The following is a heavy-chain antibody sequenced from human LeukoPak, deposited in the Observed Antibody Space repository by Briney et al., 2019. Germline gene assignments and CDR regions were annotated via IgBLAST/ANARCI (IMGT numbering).Heavy chain of an antibody. Sequence: VQPGRSLRLSCAASGFTFSSYGMHWVRQAPGKGLEWVAVIWYDGSQKYYADSVKGRFTISRDNSKNTLYLQMNSLRAEDTAVYYCAKDQRILDWGQGTLVTVSS. CDR3: AKDQRILD. D-gene: IGHD2-15*01. CDR1: GFTFSSYG. CDR2: IWYDGSQK. J-gene: IGHJ4*02. V-gene: IGHV3-33*06.